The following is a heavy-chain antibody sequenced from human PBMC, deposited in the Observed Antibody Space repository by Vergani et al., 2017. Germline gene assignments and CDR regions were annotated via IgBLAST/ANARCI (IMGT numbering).Heavy chain of an antibody. J-gene: IGHJ4*02. V-gene: IGHV5-51*01. D-gene: IGHD1-1*01. CDR2: IYPADSDT. CDR3: ARHTTSPDS. CDR1: EYSFGNYW. Sequence: EVELVQSGPEMRKPGESLKIACKGSEYSFGNYWIGCVRQMPGKGLEWMGIIYPADSDTRYSPSFQGQVTISADKSISTAFLQWDSLKASDSALYYCARHTTSPDSWGQGTLVTVSS.